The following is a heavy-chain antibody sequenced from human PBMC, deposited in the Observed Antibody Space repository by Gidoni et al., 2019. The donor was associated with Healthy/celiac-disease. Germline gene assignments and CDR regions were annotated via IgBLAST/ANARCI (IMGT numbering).Heavy chain of an antibody. J-gene: IGHJ4*02. D-gene: IGHD3-22*01. CDR2: ISYDGSNK. V-gene: IGHV3-30-3*01. Sequence: VSVISYDGSNKYYADSAKGRFTISRDNSKNTLYLQMNSLRAEDTAVYYCAREAMIVGVLDYWGQGTLVTVSS. CDR3: AREAMIVGVLDY.